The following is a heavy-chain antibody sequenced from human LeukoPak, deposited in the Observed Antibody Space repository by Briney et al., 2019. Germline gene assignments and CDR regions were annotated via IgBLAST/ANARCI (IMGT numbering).Heavy chain of an antibody. Sequence: PSETLSLTCTVSGGSISGYYWSWIRQPAGKGLEWIGRMSTSGNSNYIPSLVSRATMSVDTSKNQFSLNLSSVTAADTAVYYCARESGSMRWFDPWGQGTLVTVSS. V-gene: IGHV4-4*07. D-gene: IGHD6-25*01. CDR1: GGSISGYY. CDR2: MSTSGNS. J-gene: IGHJ5*02. CDR3: ARESGSMRWFDP.